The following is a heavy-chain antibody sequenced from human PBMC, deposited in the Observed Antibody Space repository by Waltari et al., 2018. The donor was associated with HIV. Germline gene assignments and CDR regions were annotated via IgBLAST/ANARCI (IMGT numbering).Heavy chain of an antibody. V-gene: IGHV5-51*03. Sequence: EVNLVQSGPEVTKPGASLKISRTRSGYSFTSYCIGWVRQMPGKGLEWMGIIAPGDSDTRYSPSFQGQVTISADKSISTAYLQWSSLKASDTAMYYCARRVDTAMVNFDYWGQGTLVTVSS. CDR3: ARRVDTAMVNFDY. D-gene: IGHD5-18*01. J-gene: IGHJ4*02. CDR1: GYSFTSYC. CDR2: IAPGDSDT.